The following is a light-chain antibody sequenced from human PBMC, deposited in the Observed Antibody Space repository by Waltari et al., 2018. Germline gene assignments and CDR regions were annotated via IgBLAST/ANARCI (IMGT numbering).Light chain of an antibody. CDR3: QHHVRLPAT. V-gene: IGKV3-20*01. J-gene: IGKJ1*01. CDR2: GAS. Sequence: EIVLTQSPGTLSLSPGVRATLSCRASQSVSRYLAWYQQKPGQAPRLLIYGASTRAAGIPDRFSGSGSGTDFSLTISRLEAEDFAVYYCQHHVRLPATFGQGTKVEIK. CDR1: QSVSRY.